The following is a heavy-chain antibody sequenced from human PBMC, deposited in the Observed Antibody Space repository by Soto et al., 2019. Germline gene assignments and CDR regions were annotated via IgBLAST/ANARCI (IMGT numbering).Heavy chain of an antibody. V-gene: IGHV1-69*13. Sequence: QVQLVQSGDEVKKPGSSMKVSCKASGGTSSSYAINWVRQTPGPGLGLEWMGGIIPLFEAKSYAQKFKGRVTISADKSTRTAYMELSSLRSEDTAVYYCAGGRPYYNGDSMYYFDYWGQETLVTVSS. CDR2: IIPLFEAK. J-gene: IGHJ4*02. CDR1: GGTSSSYA. CDR3: AGGRPYYNGDSMYYFDY. D-gene: IGHD4-17*01.